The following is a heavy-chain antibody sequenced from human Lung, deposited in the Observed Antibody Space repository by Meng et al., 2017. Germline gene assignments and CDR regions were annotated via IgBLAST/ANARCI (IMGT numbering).Heavy chain of an antibody. V-gene: IGHV4-61*08. J-gene: IGHJ4*02. CDR3: ARGGPVVNLGY. CDR2: VYFSGST. D-gene: IGHD2-21*01. Sequence: QVQLQVSGPGVVWARQSGSLTFSVAGDCVSSGDYYWSWIRQPPGKGLEWIGYVYFSGSTNYHPAPKSRVTISLDTSKNQFSLMLNTVPAADTAVYYCARGGPVVNLGYWGPGTLVTVSS. CDR1: GDCVSSGDYY.